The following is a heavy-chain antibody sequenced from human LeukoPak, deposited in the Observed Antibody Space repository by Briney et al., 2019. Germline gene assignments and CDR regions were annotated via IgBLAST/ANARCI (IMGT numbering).Heavy chain of an antibody. D-gene: IGHD3-9*01. J-gene: IGHJ5*02. Sequence: ASVKVSCKASGYTFTTYAMHWVRQAPGQRLEWMGWINADSGDTKYSQRFQGRVTISRDTSAYTAYMELRSLISEDTAVYYCPRAPYDFLTGYSLNWFDPWGQGTLVAVSS. CDR2: INADSGDT. V-gene: IGHV1-3*01. CDR3: PRAPYDFLTGYSLNWFDP. CDR1: GYTFTTYA.